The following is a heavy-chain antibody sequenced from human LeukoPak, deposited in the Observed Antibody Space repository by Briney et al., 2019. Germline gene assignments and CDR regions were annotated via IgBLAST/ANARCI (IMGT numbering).Heavy chain of an antibody. CDR3: ARCYYDTSGYPHYFDY. D-gene: IGHD3-22*01. Sequence: SETLSLTCTVSGGSISPYYWSWIRQPPGKGLEWIGYIYYSGSTYYNPSLKSRVTISVDTSKNQFSLKLSSVTAADTAVYYCARCYYDTSGYPHYFDYWGQGTLVTVSS. J-gene: IGHJ4*02. CDR1: GGSISPYY. CDR2: IYYSGST. V-gene: IGHV4-59*08.